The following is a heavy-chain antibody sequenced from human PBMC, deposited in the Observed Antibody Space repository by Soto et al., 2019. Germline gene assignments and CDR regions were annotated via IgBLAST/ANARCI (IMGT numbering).Heavy chain of an antibody. CDR3: ARERVNVWFDP. J-gene: IGHJ5*02. V-gene: IGHV1-24*01. D-gene: IGHD3-16*02. CDR2: FDPEDGET. CDR1: GYTLTELS. Sequence: ASVKVSCKVSGYTLTELSMHWVRQAPGKGLEWMGGFDPEDGETIYAQKFQGRVTITADKSTSTAYMELSSLRSEDTAVYYCARERVNVWFDPWGQGTLVTVSS.